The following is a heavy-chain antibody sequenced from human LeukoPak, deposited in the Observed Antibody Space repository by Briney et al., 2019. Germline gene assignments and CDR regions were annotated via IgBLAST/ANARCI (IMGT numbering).Heavy chain of an antibody. J-gene: IGHJ3*02. CDR3: ARIYDSSGYYVDAFDI. V-gene: IGHV3-30*09. CDR1: GFTFSSYA. Sequence: GRSLRLSCAASGFTFSSYAIHWVRQAPGKGLEWVALISYDGSDKFYADSVKGRFAISRDNSKNTLYLQMNSLRAEDTAVYYCARIYDSSGYYVDAFDIWGQGTMVTVSS. D-gene: IGHD3-22*01. CDR2: ISYDGSDK.